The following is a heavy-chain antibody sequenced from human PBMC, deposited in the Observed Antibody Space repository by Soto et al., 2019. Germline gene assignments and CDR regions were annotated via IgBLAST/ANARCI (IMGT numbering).Heavy chain of an antibody. CDR1: GDSVSSNSAT. CDR3: ARSITGSAYFDY. D-gene: IGHD3-10*01. V-gene: IGHV6-1*01. Sequence: PSQTLSLTCAISGDSVSSNSATWNWIRQSPSRGLQWLGRTYYRSKWYHDYAESVKSRITINPDTSKNQFSLQLISVTPEYTAVYYCARSITGSAYFDYWGQGTLVTVSS. CDR2: TYYRSKWYH. J-gene: IGHJ4*02.